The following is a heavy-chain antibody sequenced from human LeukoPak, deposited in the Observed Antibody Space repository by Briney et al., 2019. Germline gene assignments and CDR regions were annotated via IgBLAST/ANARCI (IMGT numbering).Heavy chain of an antibody. Sequence: ASVKVSCKASGYTFTGYYMHWVRQAPGQGLEWMGWINPNNGGTNYAQKFQGRVTMTRDTSISTAYMELSRLRSDDTAVYYCARELLGGSTSCYVGAACRGMDVWGQGTTVTVSS. CDR2: INPNNGGT. V-gene: IGHV1-2*02. D-gene: IGHD2-2*01. CDR3: ARELLGGSTSCYVGAACRGMDV. CDR1: GYTFTGYY. J-gene: IGHJ6*02.